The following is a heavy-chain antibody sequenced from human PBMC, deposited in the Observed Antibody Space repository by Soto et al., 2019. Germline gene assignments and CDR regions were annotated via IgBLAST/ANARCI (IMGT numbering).Heavy chain of an antibody. J-gene: IGHJ3*02. Sequence: EVQLLESGGGLVQPGGSLRLSCAASGFTFSSYAMSWVRQAPGKGLEWVSAISGSGGRTYYADSVKGRFTISRDNSKNTLNLQMNSLRAEDTAVYYCAKARGYSYGYGAFDIWGQGTMVTVSS. V-gene: IGHV3-23*01. CDR1: GFTFSSYA. CDR3: AKARGYSYGYGAFDI. CDR2: ISGSGGRT. D-gene: IGHD5-18*01.